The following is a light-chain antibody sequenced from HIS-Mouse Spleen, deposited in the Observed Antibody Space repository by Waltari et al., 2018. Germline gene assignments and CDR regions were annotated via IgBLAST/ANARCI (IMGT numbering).Light chain of an antibody. CDR2: GIR. V-gene: IGLV1-40*01. CDR1: SSNIGAGYD. J-gene: IGLJ3*02. Sequence: QSVLTQPPSVSGAPGQRVTISCTGSSSNIGAGYDVHWYQQLPGTAAKLLIYGIRNRPWGVPDRFSGAKSGTSAALAITGLQAEDEADYYCQSYDSSLSGSVFGGGTKLTVL. CDR3: QSYDSSLSGSV.